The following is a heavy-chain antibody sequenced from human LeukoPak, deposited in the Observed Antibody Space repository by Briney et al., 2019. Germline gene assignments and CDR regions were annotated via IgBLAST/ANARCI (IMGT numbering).Heavy chain of an antibody. Sequence: SENLSLTCSVSGGSISSYYWSWIRQPPGQGLEWTGYIYYSGSTNYNPSLKSRVTISVDTSKNQFSLKLSSVTAADTAVYYCARGEEVITMIVVVDGGAFDIWGQGTMVTVSS. CDR1: GGSISSYY. CDR3: ARGEEVITMIVVVDGGAFDI. CDR2: IYYSGST. V-gene: IGHV4-59*01. J-gene: IGHJ3*02. D-gene: IGHD3-22*01.